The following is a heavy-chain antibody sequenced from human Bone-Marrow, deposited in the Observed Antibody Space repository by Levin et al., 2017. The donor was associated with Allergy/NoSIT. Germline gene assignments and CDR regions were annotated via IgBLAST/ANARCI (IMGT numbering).Heavy chain of an antibody. CDR3: AGAVADPYYFDYELDV. V-gene: IGHV4-61*01. CDR2: IYYNGST. D-gene: IGHD6-19*01. J-gene: IGHJ6*02. CDR1: GGSVSSGSYS. Sequence: SQTLSLTCTVSGGSVSSGSYSWSWIRQPPGKGLEWIGYIYYNGSTNYNPSLMSRVTMSIDTAKNQFSLKLSSVTAADTAVYYCAGAVADPYYFDYELDVWGQGTTVTVSS.